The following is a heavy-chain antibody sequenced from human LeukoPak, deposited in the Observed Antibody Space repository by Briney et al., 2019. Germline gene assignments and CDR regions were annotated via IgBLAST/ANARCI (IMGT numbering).Heavy chain of an antibody. Sequence: GGSLRLSCAASGFTVSSNYMSWVRQAPGKGLEWVSVIYSGGSTYYADSVKGRLTISRDNSKNTLYLQMNSLRAEDTAVYYCATQEKRWLQLSNDYWGQGTLVTVSS. J-gene: IGHJ4*02. V-gene: IGHV3-66*01. CDR3: ATQEKRWLQLSNDY. D-gene: IGHD5-24*01. CDR1: GFTVSSNY. CDR2: IYSGGST.